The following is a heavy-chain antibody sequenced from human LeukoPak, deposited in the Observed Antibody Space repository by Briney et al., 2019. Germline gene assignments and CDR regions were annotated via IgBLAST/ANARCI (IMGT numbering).Heavy chain of an antibody. J-gene: IGHJ4*02. CDR3: AVPSNRDERYYYDSSGYYALWY. V-gene: IGHV1-18*01. Sequence: ASVKVSCKASGYTFTSYGISWVRQAPGQGLEWMGWISAYNGNTNYAQKLQGRVTMTTDTSTSTAYMELRSLRSDDTAVYYCAVPSNRDERYYYDSSGYYALWYWGQGTLVTVSS. CDR1: GYTFTSYG. D-gene: IGHD3-22*01. CDR2: ISAYNGNT.